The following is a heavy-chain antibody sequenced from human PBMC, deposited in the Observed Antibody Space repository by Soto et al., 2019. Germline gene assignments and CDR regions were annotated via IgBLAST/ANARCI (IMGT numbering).Heavy chain of an antibody. CDR3: ARGERQQQRDY. Sequence: ASVKVSCKASGYTFTNFGISWVRQAPGQGLEWMGWISAYNGNTNYAQNFQGRVTMTTDTSTSTAYMELRSLRSDDTAVYYCARGERQQQRDYWGQGTLVTVSS. CDR2: ISAYNGNT. J-gene: IGHJ4*02. CDR1: GYTFTNFG. D-gene: IGHD6-13*01. V-gene: IGHV1-18*01.